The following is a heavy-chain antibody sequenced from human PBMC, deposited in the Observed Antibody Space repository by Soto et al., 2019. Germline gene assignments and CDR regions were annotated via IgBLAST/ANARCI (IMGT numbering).Heavy chain of an antibody. Sequence: EVPLVESGGGLVQPGRSLSLSCAASGFTFDDYAMHWVRQAPGKGLEWVSGISWNSGSIGFADSVKGRFTISRDNAKNSLFLQMNSLRAEDTALYYCAKVAATVVTRGELDYWGQGTLVTVSS. J-gene: IGHJ4*02. CDR2: ISWNSGSI. V-gene: IGHV3-9*01. CDR1: GFTFDDYA. D-gene: IGHD2-21*02. CDR3: AKVAATVVTRGELDY.